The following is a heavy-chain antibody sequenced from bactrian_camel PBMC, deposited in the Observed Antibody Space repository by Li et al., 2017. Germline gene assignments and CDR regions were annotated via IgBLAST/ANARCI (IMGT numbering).Heavy chain of an antibody. J-gene: IGHJ4*01. D-gene: IGHD6*01. V-gene: IGHV3S53*01. CDR1: GFTFGDSR. Sequence: HVQLVESGGGSVQEGGSLTLSCTASGFTFGDSRMTWYRQAPGSECELVSTINSDGNTDYADSVKGRFTLSQGNAKNMVHLQMNSLKPEDTAIYSCAAVFPTYRYGGYRDCPPQYTYWGQGTQVTVS. CDR3: AAVFPTYRYGGYRDCPPQYTY. CDR2: INSDGNT.